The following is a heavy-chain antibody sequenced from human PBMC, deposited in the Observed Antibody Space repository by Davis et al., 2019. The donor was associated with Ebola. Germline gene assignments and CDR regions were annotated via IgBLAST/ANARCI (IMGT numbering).Heavy chain of an antibody. CDR1: GYTITSNG. D-gene: IGHD2-2*02. J-gene: IGHJ6*02. CDR3: ARGPGRVRPAAIRGYYYGMDV. CDR2: INPNSGGT. V-gene: IGHV1-2*04. Sequence: ASVMVFCKAAGYTITSNGISWVRQAPGQGLEWMVWINPNSGGTNYAQKFQGWVTITVDTSKNQFSLKLSSVTAADTAVYYCARGPGRVRPAAIRGYYYGMDVWGQGTTVTVSS.